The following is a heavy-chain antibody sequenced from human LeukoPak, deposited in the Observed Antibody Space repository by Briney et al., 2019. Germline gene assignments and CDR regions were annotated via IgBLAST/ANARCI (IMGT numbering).Heavy chain of an antibody. CDR1: GFTFSDYY. V-gene: IGHV3-11*05. D-gene: IGHD4-17*01. J-gene: IGHJ4*02. CDR3: AKDIPPGGTTVTRSDY. Sequence: GGSLRLSCAASGFTFSDYYMSWIRQAPGKGLEWVSYISSSSSYTKYADSVKGRFTISRDNAKNSLYLQMNSLRAEDTAVYYCAKDIPPGGTTVTRSDYWGQGTLVTVSS. CDR2: ISSSSSYT.